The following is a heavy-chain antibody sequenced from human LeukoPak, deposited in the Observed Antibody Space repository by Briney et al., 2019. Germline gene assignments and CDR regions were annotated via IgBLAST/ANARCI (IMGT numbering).Heavy chain of an antibody. CDR2: INHSGST. CDR3: ARGPPYDILTGYYQIDY. Sequence: SSETLSPTCAVYGGSFSGYYWSWLRQPPGKGLEWIGVINHSGSTNYNPSLKSRVTISVDTSKNQFSLKLSSVTAADTAVYYCARGPPYDILTGYYQIDYWGQGTLVTVSS. V-gene: IGHV4-34*01. CDR1: GGSFSGYY. J-gene: IGHJ4*02. D-gene: IGHD3-9*01.